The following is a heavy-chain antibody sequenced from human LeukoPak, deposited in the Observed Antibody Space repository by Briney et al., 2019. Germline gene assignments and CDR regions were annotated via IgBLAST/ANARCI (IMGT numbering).Heavy chain of an antibody. CDR2: IYYSGST. Sequence: SETLSLTCTVSGGSVSSGSYYWSWIRQPPGKGLEWIGYIYYSGSTNYNPSLKSRVTISVDTSKNQFSLKLSSVTAADTAVYYCARVRGAGSVDYWGQGTLVTVSS. D-gene: IGHD2-15*01. J-gene: IGHJ4*02. V-gene: IGHV4-61*01. CDR3: ARVRGAGSVDY. CDR1: GGSVSSGSYY.